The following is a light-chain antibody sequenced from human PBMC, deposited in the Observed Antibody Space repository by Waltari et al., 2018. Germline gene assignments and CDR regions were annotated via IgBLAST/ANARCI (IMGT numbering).Light chain of an antibody. Sequence: IVMTQTPLSLSVTPGQPASISCKSSQSLSKSDGKTYLSWYLQRAGQSPQLLIYEVSGRFSTVPDRFSGSCSGTDFTLKISRVEAEDVGVYYCMQTICLPGTFGQRTKVEIK. CDR2: EVS. V-gene: IGKV2-29*03. J-gene: IGKJ2*01. CDR3: MQTICLPGT. CDR1: QSLSKSDGKTY.